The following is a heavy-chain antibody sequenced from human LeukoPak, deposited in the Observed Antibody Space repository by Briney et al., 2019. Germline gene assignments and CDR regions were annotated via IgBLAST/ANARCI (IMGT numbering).Heavy chain of an antibody. J-gene: IGHJ6*04. CDR3: AKDTQYFDWLLGYYYGMDV. V-gene: IGHV3-30*18. CDR2: TSYDGSNK. D-gene: IGHD3-9*01. CDR1: GFTFSSYG. Sequence: GGSLRLSCAASGFTFSSYGMHWVRQAPGKGLEWVAVTSYDGSNKYYADSVKGRFTISRDNSKNTLYLQMNSLRAEDTAVYYCAKDTQYFDWLLGYYYGMDVWGKGTTVTVSS.